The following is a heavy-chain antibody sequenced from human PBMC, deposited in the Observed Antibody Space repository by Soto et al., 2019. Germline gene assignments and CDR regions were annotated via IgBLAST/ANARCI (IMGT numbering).Heavy chain of an antibody. J-gene: IGHJ4*01. Sequence: PGGSLRLSCAASGFSVSTKYMSWVRQAPGKGLEWVGRIKSKVDGGTTDFAAPVKGRFAISRDDSRSMMYMQMNSLKIEDTAVYYCTTDSDFSTRLVRFDYWGRGTLVTVSS. CDR1: GFSVSTKY. V-gene: IGHV3-15*01. CDR3: TTDSDFSTRLVRFDY. CDR2: IKSKVDGGTT. D-gene: IGHD3-3*01.